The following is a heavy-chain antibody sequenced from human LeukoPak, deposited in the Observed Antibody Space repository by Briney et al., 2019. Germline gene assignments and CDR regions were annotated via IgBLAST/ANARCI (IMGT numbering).Heavy chain of an antibody. CDR2: ISAYNGNT. CDR3: ARGLFGVDIYYYYYMDV. Sequence: ASVKVSCKASGYTFTSYGISWLRQAPGQGLEWMGWISAYNGNTSYAQKLQGRVTMTTDTSTSTAYMELRSLRSDDTAVYYCARGLFGVDIYYYYYMDVWGKGTTVTVSS. V-gene: IGHV1-18*01. J-gene: IGHJ6*03. D-gene: IGHD3-3*01. CDR1: GYTFTSYG.